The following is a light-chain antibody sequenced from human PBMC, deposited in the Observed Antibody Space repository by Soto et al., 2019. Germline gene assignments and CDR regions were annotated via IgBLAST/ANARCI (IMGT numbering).Light chain of an antibody. J-gene: IGLJ2*01. CDR3: DSYRTGTPVV. CDR1: SSDVGAYNY. Sequence: QSALTQPASVSGSPGQSITISCTGTSSDVGAYNYVSWYQQHPGKAPKLIIYDVTNRPSGVSIRFSGSKSGNTASLTISGLQADDEADYYCDSYRTGTPVVFGGGTKLTVL. V-gene: IGLV2-14*01. CDR2: DVT.